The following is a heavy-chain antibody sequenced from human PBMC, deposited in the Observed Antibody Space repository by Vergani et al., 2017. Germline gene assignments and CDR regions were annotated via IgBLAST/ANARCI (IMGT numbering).Heavy chain of an antibody. J-gene: IGHJ6*02. CDR1: GFTFSDYY. Sequence: QVQLVESGGGLVKPGGSLRLSCAASGFTFSDYYMSWIRQAPGKGLEWVSYISSSSSYTNYADSVKGRFTISRDNAKNSLYLQMNSLRAEDTAVYYCARAAGSGSYYLYYYCMDVWGQGTTVTVSS. V-gene: IGHV3-11*05. CDR3: ARAAGSGSYYLYYYCMDV. CDR2: ISSSSSYT. D-gene: IGHD3-10*01.